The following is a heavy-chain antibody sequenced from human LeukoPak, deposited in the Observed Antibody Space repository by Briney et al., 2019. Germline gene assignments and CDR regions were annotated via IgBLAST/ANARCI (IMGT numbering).Heavy chain of an antibody. J-gene: IGHJ5*02. V-gene: IGHV1-69*13. CDR2: IIPIFGTA. Sequence: GASVKVSCKASGYTFTSYGISWVRQAPGQGLEWMGGIIPIFGTANYAQKFQGRVTITADESTSTAYMELSSLRSEDTAVYYCARDRRGQNIDIVVVPAALWFDPWGQGTLVTVSS. CDR1: GYTFTSYG. CDR3: ARDRRGQNIDIVVVPAALWFDP. D-gene: IGHD2-2*01.